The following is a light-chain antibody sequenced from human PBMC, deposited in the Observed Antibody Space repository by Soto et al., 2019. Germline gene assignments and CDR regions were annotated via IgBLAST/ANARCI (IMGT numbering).Light chain of an antibody. J-gene: IGLJ1*01. CDR1: SSHIGNNY. CDR2: DNN. Sequence: QSVLTRPPSVSAAPGQKVTISCSGSSSHIGNNYVSWYQQLPGTAPKLLIYDNNKRPSGIPDRFSGSKSGTSATLGITGLQTGDEADYYCGTWDSSLSAYVFGTGTKV. CDR3: GTWDSSLSAYV. V-gene: IGLV1-51*01.